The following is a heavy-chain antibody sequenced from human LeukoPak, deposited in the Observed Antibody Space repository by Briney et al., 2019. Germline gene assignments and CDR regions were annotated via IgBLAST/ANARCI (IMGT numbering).Heavy chain of an antibody. J-gene: IGHJ4*02. Sequence: GRSLRLSCAASGFTFSSYAMHWVRQAPGKGLEWVAVISYDGSNKYYADSVKGRFTISRDNSKNTLYPRMNSLRAEDTAVYYCARVDGIAAAGTGPIDYWGQGTLVTVSS. CDR2: ISYDGSNK. CDR1: GFTFSSYA. V-gene: IGHV3-30-3*01. CDR3: ARVDGIAAAGTGPIDY. D-gene: IGHD6-13*01.